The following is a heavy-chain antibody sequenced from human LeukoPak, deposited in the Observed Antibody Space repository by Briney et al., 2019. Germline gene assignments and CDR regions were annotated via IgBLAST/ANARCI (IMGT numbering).Heavy chain of an antibody. V-gene: IGHV3-30-3*01. CDR3: ARDIKITGWQLVFDY. Sequence: SGGSLRLSCAASGFTFSSYAMHWVRQAPGKGLEWVAVISYDGSNKYYADSVKGRFTISRDNSKNTLYLQMNSLRAEDTAVYYCARDIKITGWQLVFDYWGQGTLVTVSS. D-gene: IGHD6-6*01. J-gene: IGHJ4*02. CDR1: GFTFSSYA. CDR2: ISYDGSNK.